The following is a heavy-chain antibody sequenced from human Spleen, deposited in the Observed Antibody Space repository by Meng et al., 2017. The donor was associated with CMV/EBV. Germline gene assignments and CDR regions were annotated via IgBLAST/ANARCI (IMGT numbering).Heavy chain of an antibody. CDR2: IYQSGSN. J-gene: IGHJ4*02. D-gene: IGHD2-21*02. CDR3: ARIERRRILKYCGSDCSTTDY. CDR1: RSNL. V-gene: IGHV4-4*02. Sequence: RSNLWNWVRKGPGKGLEWIGEIYQSGSNKSNPAIKRRVTISVDKFKNQFSVKLGSVNAADTAVYYCARIERRRILKYCGSDCSTTDYWGQGTLVTVSS.